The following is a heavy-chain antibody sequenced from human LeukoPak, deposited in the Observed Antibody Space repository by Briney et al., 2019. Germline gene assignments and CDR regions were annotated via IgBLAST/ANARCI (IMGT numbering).Heavy chain of an antibody. Sequence: SETLSLTCTVSGGSISGYYWSWIRQPPGKGLEWIGYIYYSGSTNYNPSLKSRVTISVDTSKNQFSLKLSSVTAADTAVYYCARERDGYNPYFDYWGQGTLVTVSS. D-gene: IGHD5-24*01. J-gene: IGHJ4*02. CDR2: IYYSGST. CDR3: ARERDGYNPYFDY. CDR1: GGSISGYY. V-gene: IGHV4-59*01.